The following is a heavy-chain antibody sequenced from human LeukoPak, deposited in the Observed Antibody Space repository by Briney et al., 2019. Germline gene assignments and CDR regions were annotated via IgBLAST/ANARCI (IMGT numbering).Heavy chain of an antibody. CDR3: AKSHYGDYEEFDY. Sequence: GRSLRLSCATSGFTFSSYGMHWVRQAPGKGLEWVAVISYDGSNKYYADSVKGRFTISRDNSKNTLYLQMNSLRAEDTAVYYCAKSHYGDYEEFDYWGQGTLVIVSS. CDR2: ISYDGSNK. D-gene: IGHD4-17*01. CDR1: GFTFSSYG. V-gene: IGHV3-30*18. J-gene: IGHJ4*02.